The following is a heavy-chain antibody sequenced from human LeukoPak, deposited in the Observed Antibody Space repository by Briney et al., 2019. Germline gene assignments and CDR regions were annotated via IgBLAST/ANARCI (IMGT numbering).Heavy chain of an antibody. Sequence: GGSLRLSCIGSGFTFNNYAMHWVRQAPGRGLEWPAVISYDGSERFYAESVMGRFTISKDNSKDTLYLQMNSLRPEETAMYYCARDGSNSLDSWGQGTLVTVSS. J-gene: IGHJ4*02. CDR1: GFTFNNYA. CDR3: ARDGSNSLDS. CDR2: ISYDGSER. V-gene: IGHV3-30*04. D-gene: IGHD5-24*01.